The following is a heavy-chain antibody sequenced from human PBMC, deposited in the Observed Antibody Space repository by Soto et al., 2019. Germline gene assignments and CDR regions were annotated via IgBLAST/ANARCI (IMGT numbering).Heavy chain of an antibody. CDR2: ISGSGGST. CDR3: AKGGVATMTSDY. V-gene: IGHV3-23*01. D-gene: IGHD5-12*01. CDR1: GFTFSSYA. Sequence: PGESLKISCAASGFTFSSYAMSWVRQAPGKGLEWVSAISGSGGSTYYADSVKGRFTISRDNSKNTLYLQMNSLRAEDTAVYYCAKGGVATMTSDYWGQGTLVTVSS. J-gene: IGHJ4*02.